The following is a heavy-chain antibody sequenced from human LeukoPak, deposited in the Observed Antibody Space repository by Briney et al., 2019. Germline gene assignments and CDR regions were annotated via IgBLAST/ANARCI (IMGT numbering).Heavy chain of an antibody. CDR1: GFDFSDAW. Sequence: GGSLRLSCAASGFDFSDAWMTWFRQAPGKGPEWVARIKSISAGGTADYAAPVKGRFTISRDDSKNTLYLEMNSLEIEGTAVYYCVTPPNWGQGTLVTVSS. CDR3: VTPPN. CDR2: IKSISAGGTA. V-gene: IGHV3-15*01. J-gene: IGHJ4*02.